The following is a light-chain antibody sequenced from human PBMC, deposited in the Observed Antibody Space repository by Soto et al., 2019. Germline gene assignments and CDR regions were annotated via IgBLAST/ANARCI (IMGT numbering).Light chain of an antibody. Sequence: QSVLTQPASVSGSPGQSITISCTGTSSDIGGYNYVAWYQQYPGKAPKLIIYDVINRPSGVSHRFSGSKSGNTASLTISGLHAEDEADYYCSSYTSTTAYVFGTGTKVTVL. CDR2: DVI. J-gene: IGLJ1*01. V-gene: IGLV2-14*03. CDR3: SSYTSTTAYV. CDR1: SSDIGGYNY.